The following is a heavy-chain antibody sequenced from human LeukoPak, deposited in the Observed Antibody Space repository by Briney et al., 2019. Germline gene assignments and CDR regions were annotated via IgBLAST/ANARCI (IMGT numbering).Heavy chain of an antibody. V-gene: IGHV3-30-3*01. D-gene: IGHD3-10*01. CDR2: ISYDGSNK. CDR1: GFTFSSYA. J-gene: IGHJ3*02. Sequence: GGSLRLSCAASGFTFSSYAMHWVRQAPGKGLEWVAVISYDGSNKYYADSVKGRFTISRDNSKNTLYLQMNSLRAEDTAVYYCARDVLRFRELKGPRDIWGQGTMVTVSS. CDR3: ARDVLRFRELKGPRDI.